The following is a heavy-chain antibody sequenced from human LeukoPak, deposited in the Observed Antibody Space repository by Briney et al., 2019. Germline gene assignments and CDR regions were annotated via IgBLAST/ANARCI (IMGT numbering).Heavy chain of an antibody. CDR1: GFTFSDYY. CDR3: AREYCSGGSCYRVVGY. D-gene: IGHD2-15*01. Sequence: GGSLRLSCAASGFTFSDYYMSWIRQAPGKGLEWVSYITSRGSTIYYADSVKGRFTISRDNAKNSLYLQMNSLRAEDTAVYYCAREYCSGGSCYRVVGYWGQGTLVTVSS. V-gene: IGHV3-11*04. CDR2: ITSRGSTI. J-gene: IGHJ4*02.